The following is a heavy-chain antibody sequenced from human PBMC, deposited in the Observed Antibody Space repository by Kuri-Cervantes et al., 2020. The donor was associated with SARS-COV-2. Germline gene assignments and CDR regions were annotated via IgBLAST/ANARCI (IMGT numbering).Heavy chain of an antibody. V-gene: IGHV3-48*04. J-gene: IGHJ4*02. Sequence: GESLKISCAASGFTFSSYAMHWIRQAPGKGLEWVSYISSSGSTIYYADSVKGRFTISRDNAKNSLYLQMNSLRAEDTAVYYCARAAGPNDYWGQGTLVTVSS. CDR3: ARAAGPNDY. CDR1: GFTFSSYA. CDR2: ISSSGSTI.